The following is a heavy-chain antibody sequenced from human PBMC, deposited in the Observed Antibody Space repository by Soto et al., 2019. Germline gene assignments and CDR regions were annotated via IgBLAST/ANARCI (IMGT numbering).Heavy chain of an antibody. J-gene: IGHJ6*02. CDR2: ISPYNGTT. V-gene: IGHV1-18*04. CDR1: GYTFTTYG. Sequence: ASVKVSCKASGYTFTTYGISWVRQAPGQGLEWMGWISPYNGTTKYAEKFQGEMTMTTDTATSTAHMDLRSLRSDDTAVYYCARDGERDTGLNFYYYLHGMDAWGQGTRVTVSS. D-gene: IGHD1-1*01. CDR3: ARDGERDTGLNFYYYLHGMDA.